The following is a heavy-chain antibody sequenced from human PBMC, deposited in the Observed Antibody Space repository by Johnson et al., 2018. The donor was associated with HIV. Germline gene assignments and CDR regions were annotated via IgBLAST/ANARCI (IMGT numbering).Heavy chain of an antibody. Sequence: VQLVESGGGLVQPGWSLRLSCAASGFTFSSYAMSWVRQAPGKGLEWVSVIYSGGSTYYADSVKGRFTISRDNSKNTLYLQMNSLRAEDTAVYYCARDQATAEDDAFDIWGQGTMVTVSS. D-gene: IGHD5-18*01. CDR2: IYSGGST. V-gene: IGHV3-66*01. J-gene: IGHJ3*02. CDR1: GFTFSSYA. CDR3: ARDQATAEDDAFDI.